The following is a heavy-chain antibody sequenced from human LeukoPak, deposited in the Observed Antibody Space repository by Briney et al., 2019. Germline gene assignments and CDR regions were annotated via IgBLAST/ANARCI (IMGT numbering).Heavy chain of an antibody. CDR2: MNPNSGNT. D-gene: IGHD3-22*01. CDR1: GYTFTSYD. V-gene: IGHV1-8*01. Sequence: ASVKVSCKASGYTFTSYDINWVRQATGQGLEWMGWMNPNSGNTGYAQKFQGRVTMTRNTSISTAYMELSSLRSEDTAVYYCARGAKYYYDSSGYRIGAYWGQGTLVTVSS. CDR3: ARGAKYYYDSSGYRIGAY. J-gene: IGHJ4*02.